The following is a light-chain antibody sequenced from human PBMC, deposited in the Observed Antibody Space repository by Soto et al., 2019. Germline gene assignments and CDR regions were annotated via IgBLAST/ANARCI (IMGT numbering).Light chain of an antibody. CDR2: GAS. CDR1: QSVPSDW. J-gene: IGKJ5*01. CDR3: QQRSNWPPIT. Sequence: EIVLTQSPGTLSFSPGERATLSCRAGQSVPSDWLAWYRHKPGQAPRLLIYGASSRATGVPDRVSGSGSGTDFTLTINRLEPEDFAVYYCQQRSNWPPITFGQGTRLEIK. V-gene: IGKV3D-20*02.